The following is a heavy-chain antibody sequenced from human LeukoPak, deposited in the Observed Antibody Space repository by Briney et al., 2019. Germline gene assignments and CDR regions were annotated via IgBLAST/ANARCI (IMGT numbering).Heavy chain of an antibody. Sequence: ASVKVSCKASGYTFTSYYMHWVRQAPGQGLEWMGMINPSGGSTSYAQKFQGRVTVTSDMSTNTVYMELSSLRSEDTAIYYCARNHHYFDIAFDYWGQGSLVTVSS. CDR1: GYTFTSYY. CDR3: ARNHHYFDIAFDY. D-gene: IGHD2/OR15-2a*01. V-gene: IGHV1-46*01. CDR2: INPSGGST. J-gene: IGHJ4*02.